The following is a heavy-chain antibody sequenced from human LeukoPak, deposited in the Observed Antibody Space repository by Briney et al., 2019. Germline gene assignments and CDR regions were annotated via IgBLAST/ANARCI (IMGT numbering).Heavy chain of an antibody. CDR2: IYYSGST. CDR1: GGSISSSSYY. CDR3: ARAMGYGDYSDWFGPNWFDP. V-gene: IGHV4-39*07. J-gene: IGHJ5*02. Sequence: PSETLSLTCTVSGGSISSSSYYWGWIRQPPGKGLEWIGSIYYSGSTYYNPSLKSRVTISVDTSKNQFSLKLSSVTAADTAVYYCARAMGYGDYSDWFGPNWFDPGGQGTLVTVSS. D-gene: IGHD4-17*01.